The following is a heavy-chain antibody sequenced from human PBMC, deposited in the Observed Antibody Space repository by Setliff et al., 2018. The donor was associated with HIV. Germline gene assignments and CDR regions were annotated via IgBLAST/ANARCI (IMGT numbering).Heavy chain of an antibody. CDR2: IYHSGST. CDR1: GGSINSGYY. D-gene: IGHD2-15*01. V-gene: IGHV4-38-2*02. Sequence: SETLSLTCTVSGGSINSGYYWGWIRQPPGKGLEWIGTIYHSGSTYYNPSLKSRVTISVDMSKNQFSLRLSSVTAADTAVYYCARHSFPFGGKGVDYWGQGTLATVSS. J-gene: IGHJ4*02. CDR3: ARHSFPFGGKGVDY.